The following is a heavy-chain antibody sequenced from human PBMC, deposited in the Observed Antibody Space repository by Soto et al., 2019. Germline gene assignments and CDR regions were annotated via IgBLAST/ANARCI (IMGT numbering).Heavy chain of an antibody. V-gene: IGHV4-4*02. J-gene: IGHJ4*02. Sequence: LSLTGAVSGASIISSNWLNWVRQPPGKGLEWIGEIYHSGSTYYKPSLKSRVAMSVDTSKNQFSLKLTSATAADTAVYYCARRDWSGSTSHFYFDYWGQGVLVTVSS. CDR1: GASIISSNW. D-gene: IGHD3-9*01. CDR2: IYHSGST. CDR3: ARRDWSGSTSHFYFDY.